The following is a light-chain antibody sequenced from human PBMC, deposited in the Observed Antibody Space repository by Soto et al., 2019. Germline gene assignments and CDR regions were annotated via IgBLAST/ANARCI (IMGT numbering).Light chain of an antibody. CDR3: QQYYSTPWT. Sequence: DIVMTQSPDSLAVSLGERATINCKSSQSVLYSSNNKNYLAWYQQKPGQPPKLLIYWASTLESGVPDRFSGNGSGTDFTLTISSLQAEDVAVYYCQQYYSTPWTFGQGTKVEIK. V-gene: IGKV4-1*01. J-gene: IGKJ1*01. CDR1: QSVLYSSNNKNY. CDR2: WAS.